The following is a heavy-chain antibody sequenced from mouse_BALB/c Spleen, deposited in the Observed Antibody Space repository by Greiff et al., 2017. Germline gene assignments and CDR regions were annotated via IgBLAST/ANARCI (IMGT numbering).Heavy chain of an antibody. CDR1: GFTFSSYA. J-gene: IGHJ2*01. CDR2: ISSGGSYT. V-gene: IGHV5-9-4*01. Sequence: EVKLVEPGGGLVKPGGSLKLSCAASGFTFSSYAMSWVRQSPEKRLEWVAEISSGGSYTYYPDTVTGRFTISRDNAKNTLYLEMSSLRSEDTAMYYCARGSHFTTVVARGLDYWGQGTTLTVSS. CDR3: ARGSHFTTVVARGLDY. D-gene: IGHD1-1*01.